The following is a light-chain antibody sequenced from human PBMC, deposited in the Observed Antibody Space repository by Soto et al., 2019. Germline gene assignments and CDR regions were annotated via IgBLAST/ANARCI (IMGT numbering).Light chain of an antibody. Sequence: EIVMTQSPATLSVSPGERATLSCRASQSVSSNLAWYQQKPGQAPRLLIYRASTRATGIPARFIGSGSGTECTLTISSLQYEDFAVYYCQLYNNWPPWTFGQGTKVEIK. CDR2: RAS. V-gene: IGKV3-15*01. CDR3: QLYNNWPPWT. J-gene: IGKJ1*01. CDR1: QSVSSN.